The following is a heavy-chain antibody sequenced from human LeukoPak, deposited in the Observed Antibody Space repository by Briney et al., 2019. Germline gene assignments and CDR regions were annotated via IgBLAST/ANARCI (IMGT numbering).Heavy chain of an antibody. J-gene: IGHJ6*03. V-gene: IGHV3-11*01. Sequence: GGSLRLSCAASGFTFSDYYMSWIRQAPGKGLEWVSYISSSGSTIYYADSVKGRFTISRDNAKNLLYLQMNSLRAEDTAVYYCARDAYSSSWATGVYYYYYYMDVWGKGTTVTVSS. CDR3: ARDAYSSSWATGVYYYYYYMDV. CDR2: ISSSGSTI. D-gene: IGHD6-13*01. CDR1: GFTFSDYY.